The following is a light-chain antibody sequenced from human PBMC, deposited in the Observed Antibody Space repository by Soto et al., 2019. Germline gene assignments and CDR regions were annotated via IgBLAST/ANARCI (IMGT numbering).Light chain of an antibody. CDR1: QDIINY. CDR2: GAS. J-gene: IGKJ1*01. V-gene: IGKV1-27*01. Sequence: QMSRSPSSLPASSGNRASITCRASQDIINYLEWYQQKPGKVPKLLIYGASTLQSGVPSRFSGSGSGTDFTLTISSLQPEDFETYYCQKSNGVPRTFGQGTKLEIK. CDR3: QKSNGVPRT.